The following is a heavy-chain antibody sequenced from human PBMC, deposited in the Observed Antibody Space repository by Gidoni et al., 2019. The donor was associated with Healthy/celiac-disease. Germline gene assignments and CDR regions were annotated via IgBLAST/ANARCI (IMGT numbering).Heavy chain of an antibody. J-gene: IGHJ4*02. CDR2: IIPIFGTA. CDR1: GGTFSSYA. CDR3: ARGDYSSGWFRTYLFDY. Sequence: QVQLVQSGAEVKKPGSSVKVSCKASGGTFSSYAISWVRQAPGQGLEWMGGIIPIFGTANYAQKFQGRVTITADESTSTAYMELSSLRSEDTAVYYCARGDYSSGWFRTYLFDYWGQGTLVTVSS. V-gene: IGHV1-69*01. D-gene: IGHD6-19*01.